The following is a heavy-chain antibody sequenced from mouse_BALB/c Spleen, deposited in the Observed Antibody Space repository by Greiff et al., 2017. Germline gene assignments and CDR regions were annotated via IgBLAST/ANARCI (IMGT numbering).Heavy chain of an antibody. Sequence: EVKLMESGGGLVQPGGSMKLSCVASGFTFSSYWMSWVRQTPEKGLEWVAEIRLKSDNYATHSAESVKGTFTISRDDSKNRLYLQMNSLRDEDTGIYYCTSYDGYYVGFDYWGQGTTLTVSS. J-gene: IGHJ2*01. CDR2: IRLKSDNYAT. V-gene: IGHV6-6*02. CDR1: GFTFSSYW. CDR3: TSYDGYYVGFDY. D-gene: IGHD2-3*01.